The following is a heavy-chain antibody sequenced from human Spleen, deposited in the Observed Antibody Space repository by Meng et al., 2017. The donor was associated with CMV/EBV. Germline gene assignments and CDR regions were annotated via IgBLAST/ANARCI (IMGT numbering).Heavy chain of an antibody. J-gene: IGHJ4*02. CDR2: INNSGST. CDR1: GGSSSGCD. V-gene: IGHV4-34*01. Sequence: VHGGSSSGCDVASIRQSPGKGLEWIEEINNSGSTNYIPSLGSRVTISLDTSNRQVSLRLTSVTAADTAVYYCAREFLHTGGYYAFDYWGQGALVTVSS. CDR3: AREFLHTGGYYAFDY. D-gene: IGHD3-22*01.